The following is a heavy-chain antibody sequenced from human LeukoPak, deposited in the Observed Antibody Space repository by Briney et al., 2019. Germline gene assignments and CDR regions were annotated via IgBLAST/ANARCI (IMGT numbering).Heavy chain of an antibody. V-gene: IGHV4-30-4*08. D-gene: IGHD3-22*01. Sequence: SETLSLTCTVSIGSISSGDYYWSWIRQPPGKGLEWIGYIYYSGSTYYNPSLKSRVTISVDTSKNQFSLKLSSVTAADTAVYYCARDGGSDSSGYHYWGQGTLVTVSS. CDR2: IYYSGST. CDR1: IGSISSGDYY. CDR3: ARDGGSDSSGYHY. J-gene: IGHJ4*02.